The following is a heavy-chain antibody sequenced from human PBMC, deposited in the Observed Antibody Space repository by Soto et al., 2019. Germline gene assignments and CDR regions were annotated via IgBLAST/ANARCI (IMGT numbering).Heavy chain of an antibody. CDR3: AKDLALYQVGSHYGMDV. CDR1: GFTFSTYG. D-gene: IGHD2-2*01. V-gene: IGHV3-30*18. CDR2: ISFDGMNT. Sequence: PGGSLRLSCAAFGFTFSTYGIHWVRQAPGKGLEWVAVISFDGMNTYEADSVKGRFTTSRDNSKNNVYLQMNSLRIEDTAVYYCAKDLALYQVGSHYGMDVWGPGTTVTVSS. J-gene: IGHJ6*02.